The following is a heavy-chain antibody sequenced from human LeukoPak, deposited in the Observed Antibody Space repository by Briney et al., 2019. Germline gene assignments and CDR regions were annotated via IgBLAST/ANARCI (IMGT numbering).Heavy chain of an antibody. Sequence: GGSLRLSCAASGFTFSSYGMHWVRQAPGKGLEWVAFIRYDGSNKYYADSVKGRFTISRDNSKNTLYLQMNSLSAEDTAVYYCAKDLMIVVVPTHYWGQGTLVTVSS. D-gene: IGHD3-22*01. CDR2: IRYDGSNK. V-gene: IGHV3-30*02. CDR3: AKDLMIVVVPTHY. J-gene: IGHJ4*02. CDR1: GFTFSSYG.